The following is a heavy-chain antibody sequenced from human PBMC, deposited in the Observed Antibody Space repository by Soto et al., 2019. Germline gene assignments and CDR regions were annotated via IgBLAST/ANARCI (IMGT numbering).Heavy chain of an antibody. CDR2: INHSGST. V-gene: IGHV4-34*01. J-gene: IGHJ4*02. CDR1: GGSFSGYY. CDR3: ARVSPRHGSGSTQAPFDY. Sequence: SETLSLTCAVYGGSFSGYYWSWIRQPPGKGLGWIGEINHSGSTNYNPSRKSRVTISVDTSKNQFSLKLSSVPAADTAVYYCARVSPRHGSGSTQAPFDYWGQGTLVTVSS. D-gene: IGHD3-10*01.